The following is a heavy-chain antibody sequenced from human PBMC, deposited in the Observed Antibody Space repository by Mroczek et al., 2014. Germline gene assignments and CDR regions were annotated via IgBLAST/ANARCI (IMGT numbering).Heavy chain of an antibody. Sequence: QVQLVESGPGLVKPSETLSLTCTVSGGSISSYYWSWIRQPPGKGLEWIGYIYYSGSTNYNPSLKSRVTISVDTSKNQFSLKLSSVTAADTAVYYCARGSRGWYRVTGFDYVGPGTLVTVSS. CDR3: ARGSRGWYRVTGFDY. D-gene: IGHD6-19*01. CDR1: GGSISSYY. CDR2: IYYSGST. J-gene: IGHJ4*03. V-gene: IGHV4-59*01.